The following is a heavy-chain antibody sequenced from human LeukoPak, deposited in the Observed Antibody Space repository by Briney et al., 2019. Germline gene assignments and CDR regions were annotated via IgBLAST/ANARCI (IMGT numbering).Heavy chain of an antibody. D-gene: IGHD3/OR15-3a*01. CDR2: INRGGDT. J-gene: IGHJ4*03. Sequence: SETLSLTCAVYGGSFSGYYWGWIRQPPGKGLEWIGEINRGGDTNYNPFLKSRATISIDTSRNYFSLKLSSVTAADTAVYYCARGRGTGSYFHDWGQGTPVTVSS. V-gene: IGHV4-34*01. CDR3: ARGRGTGSYFHD. CDR1: GGSFSGYY.